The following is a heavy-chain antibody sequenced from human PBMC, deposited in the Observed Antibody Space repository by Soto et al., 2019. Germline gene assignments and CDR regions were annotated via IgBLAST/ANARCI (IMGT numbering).Heavy chain of an antibody. CDR2: IYYSGST. CDR1: GGSISSGGYY. J-gene: IGHJ5*02. CDR3: AGGGGGFFWSGRNDNRFDP. V-gene: IGHV4-31*03. Sequence: QVQLQESGPGLVKPSQTLSLTCTVSGGSISSGGYYWSWIRQHPGKGLEWIAYIYYSGSTYYNPSLRSRFTISLDPSKNQFSLERSCLAAGDTAVYFWAGGGGGFFWSGRNDNRFDPWGQGTLVTVPP. D-gene: IGHD3-3*01.